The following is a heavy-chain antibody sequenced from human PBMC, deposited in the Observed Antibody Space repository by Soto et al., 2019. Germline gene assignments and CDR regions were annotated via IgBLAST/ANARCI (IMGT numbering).Heavy chain of an antibody. D-gene: IGHD1-7*01. CDR3: ARSTTRAPFDAFDI. J-gene: IGHJ3*02. V-gene: IGHV3-53*04. CDR2: IYSGGST. CDR1: GFTVSSNY. Sequence: GSLRLSCAASGFTVSSNYMSWVRQAPGKGLEWVSVIYSGGSTYYADSVKGRFTISRHNSKNTLYLQMNSLRAEDTAVYYCARSTTRAPFDAFDIWGQGTMVTVSS.